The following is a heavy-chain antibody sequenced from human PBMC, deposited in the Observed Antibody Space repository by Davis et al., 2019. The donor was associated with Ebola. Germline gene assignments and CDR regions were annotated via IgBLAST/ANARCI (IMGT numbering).Heavy chain of an antibody. CDR3: ARAGYCISTSCLYFDY. CDR1: GSSISSYY. CDR2: IYYSGST. D-gene: IGHD2-2*01. V-gene: IGHV4-59*12. J-gene: IGHJ4*02. Sequence: SETLSLTCTVSGSSISSYYWSWIRQPPGKGLEWIGYIYYSGSTNYNPSLKSRVTISVDTSKNQFSLKLSSVTAADTAVYYCARAGYCISTSCLYFDYWGQGTLVTVSS.